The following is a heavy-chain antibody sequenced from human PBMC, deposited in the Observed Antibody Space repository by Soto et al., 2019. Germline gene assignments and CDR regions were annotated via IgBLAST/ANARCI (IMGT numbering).Heavy chain of an antibody. CDR3: AQGGYYGSGSYYNVVGAFDI. D-gene: IGHD3-10*01. J-gene: IGHJ3*02. Sequence: SGPTLVNPTQTLTLACIFSGFSLSTSGVGVGWIRQPPGKALEWLALIYWDDDKRYSPSLKSRLTITKDTSKNQVVLTMTNMDPVDTATYYCAQGGYYGSGSYYNVVGAFDIWGRGTMVTVSS. CDR2: IYWDDDK. CDR1: GFSLSTSGVG. V-gene: IGHV2-5*02.